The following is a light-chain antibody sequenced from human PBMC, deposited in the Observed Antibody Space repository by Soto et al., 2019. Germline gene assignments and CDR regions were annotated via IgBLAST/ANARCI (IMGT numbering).Light chain of an antibody. CDR1: RSDVGAYNY. V-gene: IGLV2-14*01. CDR2: EVT. J-gene: IGLJ1*01. Sequence: QSVLTQPASVSGSPGQSIAISCTGTRSDVGAYNYVSWYQQHPGKAPKLMISEVTNRPSGVSDRFSGSKSGNTASLTISGLQAEDEADYYCSSFTSRFTFAFGTGTKLTVL. CDR3: SSFTSRFTFA.